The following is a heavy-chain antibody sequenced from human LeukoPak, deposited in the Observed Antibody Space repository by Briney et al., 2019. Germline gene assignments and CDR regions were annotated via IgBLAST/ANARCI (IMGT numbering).Heavy chain of an antibody. J-gene: IGHJ4*02. D-gene: IGHD5-12*01. Sequence: GESLTISCKGSGYSFTSYWIAWVRQVPGKGLEWMGIVHPDDSDTRYSPSLQGQVTISVDKSISTAYLQWSGLKASDTAMYYCARSGMVATHFLDYWGQGTLVAVSS. V-gene: IGHV5-51*01. CDR3: ARSGMVATHFLDY. CDR2: VHPDDSDT. CDR1: GYSFTSYW.